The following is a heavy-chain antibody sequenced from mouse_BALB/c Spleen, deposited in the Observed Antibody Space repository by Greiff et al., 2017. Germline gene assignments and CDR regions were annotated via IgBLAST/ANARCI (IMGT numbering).Heavy chain of an antibody. Sequence: QVQLQQSGAELVRPGASVTLSCKASGYTFTDYEMHWVKQTPVHGLEWIGAIDPETGGTAYNQKFKGKATLTADKSSSTAYMELRSLTSEDSAVYYCTRCILGSTVDYWGQGTTLTVSS. CDR2: IDPETGGT. V-gene: IGHV1-15*01. D-gene: IGHD1-1*01. CDR1: GYTFTDYE. CDR3: TRCILGSTVDY. J-gene: IGHJ2*01.